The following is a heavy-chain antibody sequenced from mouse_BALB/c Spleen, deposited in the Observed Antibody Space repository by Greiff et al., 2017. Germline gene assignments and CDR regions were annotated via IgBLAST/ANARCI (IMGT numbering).Heavy chain of an antibody. V-gene: IGHV5-17*02. CDR1: GFTFSSFG. CDR3: ARSGTWGYFDV. D-gene: IGHD4-1*01. J-gene: IGHJ1*01. Sequence: EVMLVESGGGLVQPGGSRKLSCAASGFTFSSFGMHWVRQAPEKGLEWVAYISSGSSTIYYADTVKGRFTISRDNPKNTLFLQMTSLRSEDTAMYYCARSGTWGYFDVWGAGTTVTVSS. CDR2: ISSGSSTI.